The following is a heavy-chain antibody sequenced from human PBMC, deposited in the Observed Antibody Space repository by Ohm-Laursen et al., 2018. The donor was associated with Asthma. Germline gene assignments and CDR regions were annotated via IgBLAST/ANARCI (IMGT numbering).Heavy chain of an antibody. J-gene: IGHJ6*02. CDR2: ISSAGTNP. V-gene: IGHV3-30*03. D-gene: IGHD1-26*01. Sequence: SLRLSCAASGFAFNSFGMHWVRQAPGKGLEWVAVISSAGTNPYYTDSVRGRFTISRDNSKNTLYLQMNSLRAEDTAVYYCARERSGSYFTWHYYYAMDVWGQGTTVTVSS. CDR1: GFAFNSFG. CDR3: ARERSGSYFTWHYYYAMDV.